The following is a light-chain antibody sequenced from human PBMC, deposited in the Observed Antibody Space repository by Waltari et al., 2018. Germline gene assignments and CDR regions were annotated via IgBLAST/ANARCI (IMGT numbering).Light chain of an antibody. J-gene: IGLJ2*01. CDR2: EVT. Sequence: QSALTQPASVSGSPGQSITISCTGTSSDIGTYNHVSWYQQLPGKAPKMMIYEVTKRPSGVSYRFSGSKSGNTASLTISGLRAEDEADYYCSSHANTYNFAHVVFGGGTKLTVL. CDR3: SSHANTYNFAHVV. V-gene: IGLV2-23*02. CDR1: SSDIGTYNH.